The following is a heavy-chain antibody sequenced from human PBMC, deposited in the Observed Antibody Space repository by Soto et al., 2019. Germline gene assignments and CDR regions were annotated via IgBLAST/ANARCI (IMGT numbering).Heavy chain of an antibody. CDR3: ARDEDYGGNYWYFDL. J-gene: IGHJ2*01. V-gene: IGHV1-18*01. CDR2: ISGYNGNT. Sequence: QVQLVQSGAEVKKPGASVKVSCKASGYTFTRYGITWVRQAPGQGLEWMGWISGYNGNTKYAQKFEGRDTMTTDTSTSTNYMELENLRSDDTAVYYCARDEDYGGNYWYFDLWGRGTLVTLSS. D-gene: IGHD4-17*01. CDR1: GYTFTRYG.